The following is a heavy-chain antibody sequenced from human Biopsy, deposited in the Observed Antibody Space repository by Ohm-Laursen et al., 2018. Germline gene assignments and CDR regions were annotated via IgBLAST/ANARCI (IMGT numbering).Heavy chain of an antibody. D-gene: IGHD2/OR15-2a*01. V-gene: IGHV3-53*01. CDR2: IYSGDST. CDR1: GFVVSGTQ. Sequence: SLRLSCAASGFVVSGTQMSWVRQAPRKGLEWVSVIYSGDSTYYADSVKGRFTISRDNAKNSLYLQMNSLGAEDTAVYYCAKGRHTLLDAFDFWGQGTLVTVSS. J-gene: IGHJ3*01. CDR3: AKGRHTLLDAFDF.